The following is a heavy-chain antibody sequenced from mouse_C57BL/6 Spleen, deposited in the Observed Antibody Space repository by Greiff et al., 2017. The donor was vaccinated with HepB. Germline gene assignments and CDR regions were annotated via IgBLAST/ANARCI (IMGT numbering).Heavy chain of an antibody. CDR2: IDPSDSYT. CDR3: ARLRITTVVATRYFDV. Sequence: VQLQQSGAELVKPGASVKLSCKASGYTFTSYWMQWVKQRPGQGLEWIGEIDPSDSYTNYNQKFKGKATLTVDTSSSTAYMQLSSLTSEDSAVYYCARLRITTVVATRYFDVWGTGTTVTVSS. CDR1: GYTFTSYW. V-gene: IGHV1-50*01. J-gene: IGHJ1*03. D-gene: IGHD1-1*01.